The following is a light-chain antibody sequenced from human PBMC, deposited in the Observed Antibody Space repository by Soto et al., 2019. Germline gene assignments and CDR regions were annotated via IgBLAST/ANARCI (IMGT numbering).Light chain of an antibody. CDR1: QSISSSY. CDR3: QQYGSSPWT. J-gene: IGKJ1*01. CDR2: GAS. Sequence: EIVLTQSPGTVSLSPGERATLSCRASQSISSSYLVWYQQKPGQAPRLLIYGASSRATGIPDRFSGSGSGTDFTLTLSRLEPEDFAVYYCQQYGSSPWTFGQGTKVDIK. V-gene: IGKV3-20*01.